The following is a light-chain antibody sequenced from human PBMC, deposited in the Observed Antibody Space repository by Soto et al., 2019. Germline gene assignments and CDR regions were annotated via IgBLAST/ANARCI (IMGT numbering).Light chain of an antibody. J-gene: IGLJ3*02. V-gene: IGLV2-14*01. CDR2: EVS. CDR1: SSDDGGYNY. Sequence: QSVLTQTAYVSGSPGQSITISCTGTSSDDGGYNYVSWYQQHTGKAPKVMIYEVSNRPSGVSNRFSGSKSGNTATLIISGLQAEDEADYYCSSFTTSGTLVFGGGTKVTFL. CDR3: SSFTTSGTLV.